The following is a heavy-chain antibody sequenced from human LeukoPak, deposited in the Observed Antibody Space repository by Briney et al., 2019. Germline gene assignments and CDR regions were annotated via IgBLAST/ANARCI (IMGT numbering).Heavy chain of an antibody. Sequence: GESLKISCKGSGYSFTNYWIGWVRQMPGKGLEWMGIIYPSDSDTRYSPSFQGQVTISADKSISTAYLQWSSLKASDTAMYYCARHVAWSSSYYFDYWGQGTLVTVSS. D-gene: IGHD6-6*01. CDR2: IYPSDSDT. CDR3: ARHVAWSSSYYFDY. V-gene: IGHV5-51*01. CDR1: GYSFTNYW. J-gene: IGHJ4*02.